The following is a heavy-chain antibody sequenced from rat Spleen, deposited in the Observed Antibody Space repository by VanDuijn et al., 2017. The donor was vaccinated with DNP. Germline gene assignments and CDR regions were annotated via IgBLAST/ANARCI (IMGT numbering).Heavy chain of an antibody. CDR2: ISYSGST. Sequence: EVQLQESGPGLVKPSQSLSLTCSVTGYSITSNYWGWIRKFPGNKMEWMGYISYSGSTSYNPSLKSRISITRDTSKNQFFRQLNSVTTEETATYYCAKYQSYYYDGSYYPFYFDYWGQGVMVTVSS. CDR3: AKYQSYYYDGSYYPFYFDY. V-gene: IGHV3-1*01. J-gene: IGHJ2*01. D-gene: IGHD1-12*02. CDR1: GYSITSNY.